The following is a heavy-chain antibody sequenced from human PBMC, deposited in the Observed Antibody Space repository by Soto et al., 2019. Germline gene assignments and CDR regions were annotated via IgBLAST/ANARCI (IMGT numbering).Heavy chain of an antibody. CDR1: GGSISSSSYY. CDR3: ARSPPTYSSGWYVDY. Sequence: QLQLQESGPGLVKPSETLSLTCTVSGGSISSSSYYWGWIRQPPGKGLEWIGRIYYSGSTYYNPSLKRRVTIPVDTSKNQFSLKLSAVTAADTAVYYCARSPPTYSSGWYVDYWGQGTLVTVSS. J-gene: IGHJ4*02. CDR2: IYYSGST. D-gene: IGHD6-19*01. V-gene: IGHV4-39*01.